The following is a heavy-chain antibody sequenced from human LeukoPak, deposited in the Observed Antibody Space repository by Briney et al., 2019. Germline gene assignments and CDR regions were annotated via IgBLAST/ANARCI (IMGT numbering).Heavy chain of an antibody. V-gene: IGHV3-7*01. J-gene: IGHJ6*02. CDR3: ARGTDIVVVPAALKYYYGMDV. Sequence: GGSLRLSRAASGFTFSSYWMSWVRQAPGKGLEWVANIKQDGSEKYYVDSVKGRFTISRDNAKNSLYLQMNSLRAEDTAVYYCARGTDIVVVPAALKYYYGMDVWGQGTTVTVSS. CDR1: GFTFSSYW. D-gene: IGHD2-2*01. CDR2: IKQDGSEK.